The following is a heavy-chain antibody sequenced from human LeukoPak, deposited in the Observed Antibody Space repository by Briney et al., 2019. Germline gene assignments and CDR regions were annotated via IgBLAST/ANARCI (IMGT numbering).Heavy chain of an antibody. CDR2: IYYSGNT. J-gene: IGHJ3*02. D-gene: IGHD2-15*01. CDR1: GGSISSSSYY. CDR3: ARLIVVVVAATPSGAFDI. Sequence: SETLSLTCTVSGGSISSSSYYWGWIRQPPGKGLEWIGNIYYSGNTYYNPSLKSRVTISVDTSKNQFSLKLSSVTAADTAVYYCARLIVVVVAATPSGAFDIWGQGTMVTVSS. V-gene: IGHV4-39*01.